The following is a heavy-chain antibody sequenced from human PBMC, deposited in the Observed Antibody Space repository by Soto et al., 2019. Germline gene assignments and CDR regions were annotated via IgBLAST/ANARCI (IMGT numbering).Heavy chain of an antibody. D-gene: IGHD6-19*01. Sequence: QVQLVQSGAEVKKPGASVKVSCKASGYTFTSYGISWVRQAPGQGLEWMGWISAYNGNTNYAQKLQGRVTMTTDTSTSTAHMELRSLRSDDTAVYYCARAERAVAAASWFDPWGQGTLVTVSS. CDR2: ISAYNGNT. CDR1: GYTFTSYG. V-gene: IGHV1-18*01. J-gene: IGHJ5*02. CDR3: ARAERAVAAASWFDP.